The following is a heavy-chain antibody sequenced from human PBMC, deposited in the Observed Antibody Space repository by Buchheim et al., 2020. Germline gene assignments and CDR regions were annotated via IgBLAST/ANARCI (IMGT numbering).Heavy chain of an antibody. D-gene: IGHD3-16*01. J-gene: IGHJ4*02. CDR3: ARAPYDSMVSYFDP. Sequence: QVQLVQSGPEVKKPGASVKVSCQASGNTFTSEWMHWVRQAPGQEVEWMGIINLSGGSTSYAQKFQGRVTMTRDTSTSTVYMELSGLRSEDTALYYCARAPYDSMVSYFDPWGQGT. CDR1: GNTFTSEW. CDR2: INLSGGST. V-gene: IGHV1-46*01.